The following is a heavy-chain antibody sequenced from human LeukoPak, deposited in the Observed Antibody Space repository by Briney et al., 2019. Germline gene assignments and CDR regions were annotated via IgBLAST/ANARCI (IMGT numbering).Heavy chain of an antibody. CDR2: IYHSGST. Sequence: SETLSLTCAVSGYSISSGYYWGWIRQPPGKGLEWIVSIYHSGSTYYNPSLKSRVTISVDTSKNQFSLKLSSVTAADTAVYYCARLSTYYDFWSGYYLGFDPWGQGTLVTVSS. D-gene: IGHD3-3*01. V-gene: IGHV4-38-2*01. J-gene: IGHJ5*02. CDR1: GYSISSGYY. CDR3: ARLSTYYDFWSGYYLGFDP.